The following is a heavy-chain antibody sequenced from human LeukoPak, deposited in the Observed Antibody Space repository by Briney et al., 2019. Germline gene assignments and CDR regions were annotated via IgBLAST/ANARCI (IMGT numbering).Heavy chain of an antibody. CDR1: GYTFTGYY. J-gene: IGHJ4*02. CDR2: INLNSGDT. Sequence: ASVKVSCKASGYTFTGYYMHWVRQAPGQGLEWMGWINLNSGDTSYAQKFQGRATMTRDTSITSAYMELSSLRSDDTAVYYCARAGHGATSVGEYMNDYWGQGTLVTVSS. D-gene: IGHD6-6*01. V-gene: IGHV1-2*02. CDR3: ARAGHGATSVGEYMNDY.